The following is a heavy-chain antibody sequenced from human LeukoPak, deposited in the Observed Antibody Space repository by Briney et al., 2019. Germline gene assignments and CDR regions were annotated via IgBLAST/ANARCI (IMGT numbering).Heavy chain of an antibody. Sequence: SETLSLTCTVSIYSISVGYYLGWVRQLPGKGLEWIAAIFYSGHTYYNPSLKTRVTISLDTSKNQFSLKLTSMTAADTAVYFFARQNFHFFDFWGQGTLVAVSS. V-gene: IGHV4-38-2*02. CDR2: IFYSGHT. J-gene: IGHJ4*02. CDR1: IYSISVGYY. CDR3: ARQNFHFFDF. D-gene: IGHD2/OR15-2a*01.